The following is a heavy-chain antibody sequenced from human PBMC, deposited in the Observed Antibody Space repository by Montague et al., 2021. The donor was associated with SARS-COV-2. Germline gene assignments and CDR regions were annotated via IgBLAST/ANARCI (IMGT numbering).Heavy chain of an antibody. CDR1: GSNVNDSY. J-gene: IGHJ4*02. D-gene: IGHD4-17*01. Sequence: SLRLSCAASGSNVNDSYMNWIRQAPGKGLEWVSVIYSGGSSTYYADSVKGRFTISRDIYKNMVYLQMNNLGPEDTAVYYCAGGSRVTTDYWGQGTLVTVSS. CDR2: IYSGGSST. V-gene: IGHV3-66*02. CDR3: AGGSRVTTDY.